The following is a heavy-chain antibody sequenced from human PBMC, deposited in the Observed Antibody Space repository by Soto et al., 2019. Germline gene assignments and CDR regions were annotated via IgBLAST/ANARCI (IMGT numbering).Heavy chain of an antibody. CDR2: IYHSGST. Sequence: QLQLQESGSGLVKPSQTLSLTCAVSGGSISSGGYSWSWIRQPPGKGLEWIGYIYHSGSTYYNPSLKSRVTLSVDRSKNQFSLKLSSVTAADTAVYYCARVGGRGYSYGLDYWGQGTLVTVSS. CDR1: GGSISSGGYS. D-gene: IGHD5-18*01. CDR3: ARVGGRGYSYGLDY. J-gene: IGHJ4*02. V-gene: IGHV4-30-2*01.